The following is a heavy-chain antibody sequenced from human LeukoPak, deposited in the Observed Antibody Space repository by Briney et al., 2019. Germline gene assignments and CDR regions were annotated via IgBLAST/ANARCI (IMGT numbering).Heavy chain of an antibody. Sequence: SLRLSCAASGFTFDDYAMHWVRQAPGKGLEWVSGISWESGSIGYADSVKGRFTISRDNAKKSLYLQMNSLRAEDTALYYCAKVRYGYGTFGAFDIWGQGTMVTVSS. CDR2: ISWESGSI. D-gene: IGHD5-18*01. CDR3: AKVRYGYGTFGAFDI. J-gene: IGHJ3*02. CDR1: GFTFDDYA. V-gene: IGHV3-9*01.